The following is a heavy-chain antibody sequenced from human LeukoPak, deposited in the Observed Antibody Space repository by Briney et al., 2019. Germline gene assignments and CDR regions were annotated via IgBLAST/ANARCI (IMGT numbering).Heavy chain of an antibody. CDR1: GFTFSSYW. Sequence: GGSLRLSCAASGFTFSSYWMSWVRQAPGKGLEWVANIKQDGSEKYYVHSVKGRFTISRDNAKNSLYLQMNSLRAEDTAVYYCARVVSYYDSSGYYYWGQGTLVTVSS. CDR3: ARVVSYYDSSGYYY. J-gene: IGHJ4*02. V-gene: IGHV3-7*01. CDR2: IKQDGSEK. D-gene: IGHD3-22*01.